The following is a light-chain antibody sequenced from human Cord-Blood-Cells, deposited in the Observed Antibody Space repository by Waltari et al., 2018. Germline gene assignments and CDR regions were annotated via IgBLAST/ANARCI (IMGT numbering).Light chain of an antibody. CDR2: DVS. CDR1: SSDVGGYNS. Sequence: QSALTQPASVSGSPRQSITISCPGTSSDVGGYNSVSWYQQPPSKAPTLMIYDVSKRPSGVANRFAGSKSGNTASLTISGLQAEDEADYYCSSYTSSSTLVVFGGGTKLTVL. CDR3: SSYTSSSTLVV. V-gene: IGLV2-14*01. J-gene: IGLJ2*01.